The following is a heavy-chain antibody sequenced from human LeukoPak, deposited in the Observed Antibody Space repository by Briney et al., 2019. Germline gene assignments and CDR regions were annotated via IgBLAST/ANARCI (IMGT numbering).Heavy chain of an antibody. V-gene: IGHV3-7*01. Sequence: GGSLRLSCAASGFTFSTYWMTWVRQAPGKGLEWVANIRQDGSEKYYVDSVKGRFTISRDNAKNSLFLQMNSLRAEDTAVYYCAREPEHKPDYFEYWGQGTPVTVSS. D-gene: IGHD1/OR15-1a*01. J-gene: IGHJ4*02. CDR1: GFTFSTYW. CDR3: AREPEHKPDYFEY. CDR2: IRQDGSEK.